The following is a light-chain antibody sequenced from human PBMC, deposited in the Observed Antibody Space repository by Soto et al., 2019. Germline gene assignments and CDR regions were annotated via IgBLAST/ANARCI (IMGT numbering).Light chain of an antibody. CDR3: QLLHSRPYT. V-gene: IGKV1-9*01. J-gene: IGKJ2*01. CDR1: QGISSY. Sequence: DIQLTQSPSFLSASVGDTFTITCRASQGISSYLAWYQQKPGKAPELLIYAASTLQSGVPSRFSGSGSGTEFTLTISSLQPEDFATYYCQLLHSRPYTFGQGTKLEIK. CDR2: AAS.